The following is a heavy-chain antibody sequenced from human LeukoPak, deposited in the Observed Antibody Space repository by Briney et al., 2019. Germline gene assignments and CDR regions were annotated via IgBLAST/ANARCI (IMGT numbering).Heavy chain of an antibody. Sequence: ASVKVSCKASGYTFTGYYMHWVRQAPGQGLEWMGWINPNSGATNYAQKFQGRVTMTRDTSISTAYMELSRLRSEDTAVYYCARAPVLYDILTGPNWFDPWGQGTLVTVSS. CDR1: GYTFTGYY. CDR2: INPNSGAT. D-gene: IGHD3-9*01. CDR3: ARAPVLYDILTGPNWFDP. J-gene: IGHJ5*02. V-gene: IGHV1-2*02.